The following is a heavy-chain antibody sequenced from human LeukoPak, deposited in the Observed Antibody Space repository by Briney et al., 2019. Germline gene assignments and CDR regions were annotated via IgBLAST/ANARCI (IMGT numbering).Heavy chain of an antibody. Sequence: SETLSLTCTVSGGSISSYYWSWIRQPPGKGLEWIGYIYYSGSTNYNPPLKSRVTISVDTSKNQFSLKLSSVTAADTAVYYCASHSPDSSGYYHYWGQGTLVTVSS. D-gene: IGHD3-22*01. CDR1: GGSISSYY. J-gene: IGHJ4*02. V-gene: IGHV4-59*08. CDR3: ASHSPDSSGYYHY. CDR2: IYYSGST.